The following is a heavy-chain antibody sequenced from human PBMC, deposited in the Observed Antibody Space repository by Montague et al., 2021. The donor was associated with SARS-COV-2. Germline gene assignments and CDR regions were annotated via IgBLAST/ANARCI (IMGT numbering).Heavy chain of an antibody. V-gene: IGHV3-23*01. CDR1: GFTFSNYA. D-gene: IGHD1-26*01. CDR2: ISGGGDST. J-gene: IGHJ4*02. Sequence: SLRLSCAASGFTFSNYAMTWVRQTPGKGLDWVSTISGGGDSTSYXDPVKGRLTISRDNSQNTLYLQVNSLRAEDTAVYYCAGGTYMGVDFWGQGTLVTVSS. CDR3: AGGTYMGVDF.